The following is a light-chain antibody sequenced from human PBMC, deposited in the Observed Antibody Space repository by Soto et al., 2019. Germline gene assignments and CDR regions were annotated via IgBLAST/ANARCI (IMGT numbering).Light chain of an antibody. CDR2: EGT. V-gene: IGLV2-23*01. CDR3: CSYAGSRHYV. CDR1: SSDVGSYNL. Sequence: QSALTQPASVSGSPGQSITISCTGTSSDVGSYNLVSWYQQHPGKAPKFMIYEGTKRPSGVSNRFSGSKSGNTASLTISGLQAEEEDDYYCCSYAGSRHYVFGTGTKVTVL. J-gene: IGLJ1*01.